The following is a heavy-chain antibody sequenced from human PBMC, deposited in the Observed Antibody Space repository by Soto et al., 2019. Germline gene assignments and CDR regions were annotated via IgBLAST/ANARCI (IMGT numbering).Heavy chain of an antibody. CDR1: GVSISSSNW. V-gene: IGHV4-4*02. CDR2: IYHSGST. J-gene: IGHJ4*02. D-gene: IGHD6-25*01. Sequence: QVQLQESGPGLVKPSGTLSLTCTVSGVSISSSNWWSWVRQPPGKGLEWIGEIYHSGSTNYNPSXNXRXXISVDKSKNQFSLKLTSVTAADTAVYYCARDKAADWGQGTLVTVSS. CDR3: ARDKAAD.